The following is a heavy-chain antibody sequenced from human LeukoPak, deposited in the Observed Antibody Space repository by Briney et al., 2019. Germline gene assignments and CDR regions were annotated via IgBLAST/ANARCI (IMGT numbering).Heavy chain of an antibody. CDR1: GFTFSSYS. V-gene: IGHV3-48*01. CDR3: ARALGYCSSASCYYFDN. CDR2: ISSRSSTI. Sequence: GGSLRLSCAASGFTFSSYSMNWVRQAPGKGLEWVSYISSRSSTIYYADSVKGRFTISRDNAKNSLYLQMNGLRAEDTAVYYCARALGYCSSASCYYFDNWGQGTLVTVSS. D-gene: IGHD2-2*01. J-gene: IGHJ4*02.